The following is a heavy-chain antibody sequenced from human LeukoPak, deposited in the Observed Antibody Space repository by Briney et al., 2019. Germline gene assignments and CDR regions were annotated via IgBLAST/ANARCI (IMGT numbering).Heavy chain of an antibody. Sequence: GGSLRLSCAASGFTFSRYGMHWVRQAPGKGLECVALIWYDGSNEFYAASVKGRFTISRDNSKNTLYLQMNSLRAEDTAIYYCAREAGYDTGGYPRDYWGQGTLVTVSS. CDR1: GFTFSRYG. CDR3: AREAGYDTGGYPRDY. CDR2: IWYDGSNE. D-gene: IGHD2-8*02. V-gene: IGHV3-33*01. J-gene: IGHJ4*02.